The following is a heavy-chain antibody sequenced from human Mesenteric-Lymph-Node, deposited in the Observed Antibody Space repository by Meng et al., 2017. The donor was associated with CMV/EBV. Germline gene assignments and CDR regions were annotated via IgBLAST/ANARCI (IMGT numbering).Heavy chain of an antibody. D-gene: IGHD1-26*01. CDR1: GFTFSSYD. V-gene: IGHV3-13*03. CDR2: IGTAGDT. J-gene: IGHJ4*02. CDR3: ARDGMLSGSYFGRDDYLDY. Sequence: GESLKISCAACGFTFSSYDMHWVRQATGKGLEWVSAIGTAGDTYYPGSVKGQFTISRENAKNSLYLQMNSLRAEDTALYYCARDGMLSGSYFGRDDYLDYWGQGTLVTVSS.